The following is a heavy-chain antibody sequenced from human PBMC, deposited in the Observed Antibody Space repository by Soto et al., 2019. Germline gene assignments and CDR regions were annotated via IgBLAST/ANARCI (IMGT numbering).Heavy chain of an antibody. V-gene: IGHV1-3*01. CDR2: INPVNGNT. J-gene: IGHJ5*02. D-gene: IGHD6-13*01. CDR1: GYTFTTYT. Sequence: SGAEVKKPGASVMLSCKASGYTFTTYTMNWVRQAPGQRLEWMGWINPVNGNTKSSQKFQDRVIITRDTSASTAYMELRSLRSEDTAVYYCARGIATGQLDPWGQGTLVIVSS. CDR3: ARGIATGQLDP.